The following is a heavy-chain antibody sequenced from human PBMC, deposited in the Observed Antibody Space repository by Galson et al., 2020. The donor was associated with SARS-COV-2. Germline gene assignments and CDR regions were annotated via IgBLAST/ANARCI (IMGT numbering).Heavy chain of an antibody. J-gene: IGHJ6*02. CDR1: GFTFSNAW. Sequence: LSLTCAASGFTFSNAWMSWVRQAPGKGLEWVGRIKSKTDGGTTDYAAPVKGRFTISRDDSKNTLYLQMNSLKTEDTAVYYCTTDTNGGDIVVVPAASYYYYYGMDVWGQGTTVTVSS. CDR2: IKSKTDGGTT. CDR3: TTDTNGGDIVVVPAASYYYYYGMDV. D-gene: IGHD2-2*01. V-gene: IGHV3-15*01.